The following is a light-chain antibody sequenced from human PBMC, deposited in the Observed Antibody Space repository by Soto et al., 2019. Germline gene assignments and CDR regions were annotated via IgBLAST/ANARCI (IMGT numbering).Light chain of an antibody. J-gene: IGKJ5*01. CDR2: GAS. Sequence: EIVLTQSPGTLSLSPGERVTLSCRASQSVSSNYLAWYQQNPGQAPRLLIHGASSRATGIPDRFSGSGSGTDFTLTISSLEPEDFAVYYCQQRSNWPTFGQGTRLEIK. CDR1: QSVSSNY. V-gene: IGKV3D-20*02. CDR3: QQRSNWPT.